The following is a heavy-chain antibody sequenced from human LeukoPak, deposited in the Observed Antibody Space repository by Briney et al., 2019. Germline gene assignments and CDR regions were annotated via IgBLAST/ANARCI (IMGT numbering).Heavy chain of an antibody. CDR2: INPNSGGT. CDR3: ATSADRLLWFGEGFDY. D-gene: IGHD3-10*01. V-gene: IGHV1-2*02. CDR1: GYTFIDYY. J-gene: IGHJ4*02. Sequence: GASVRVSCKASGYTFIDYYMHWVRQAPGQGLEWMGWINPNSGGTNYAQKFQGRVTMTRDTSISTAYMELSRLRSDDTAVYYCATSADRLLWFGEGFDYWGQGTLVTVSS.